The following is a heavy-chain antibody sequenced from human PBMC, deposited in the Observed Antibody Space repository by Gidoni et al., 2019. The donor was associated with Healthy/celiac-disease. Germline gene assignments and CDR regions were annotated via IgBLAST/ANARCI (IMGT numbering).Heavy chain of an antibody. CDR1: GGSFSGYY. J-gene: IGHJ4*02. CDR2: INHSGST. Sequence: QVQLQQWGAGLLKPSETLSLTCAVYGGSFSGYYWSWIRQPPGKGLEWIGEINHSGSTNYNPSLKSRVTISVDTSKNQFSLKLISVTAADTAVYYCASYCSGGSCYAGPARWGQGTLVTVSS. CDR3: ASYCSGGSCYAGPAR. D-gene: IGHD2-15*01. V-gene: IGHV4-34*01.